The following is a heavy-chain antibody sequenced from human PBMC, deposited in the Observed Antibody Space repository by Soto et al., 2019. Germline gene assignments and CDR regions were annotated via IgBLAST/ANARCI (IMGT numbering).Heavy chain of an antibody. Sequence: SETLSLTCAVSGGSISSSNWWSWVRQPPGKGLEWIGEIYHSGSTNYNPSLKSRVTISVDKSKNQFSLKLSSVTAADTAVYYCARDPIRYFDWLFDRGDYWGQGTLVTVSS. CDR1: GGSISSSNW. CDR2: IYHSGST. J-gene: IGHJ4*02. V-gene: IGHV4-4*02. D-gene: IGHD3-9*01. CDR3: ARDPIRYFDWLFDRGDY.